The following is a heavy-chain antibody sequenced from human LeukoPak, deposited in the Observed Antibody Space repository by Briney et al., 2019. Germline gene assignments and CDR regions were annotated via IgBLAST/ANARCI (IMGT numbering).Heavy chain of an antibody. Sequence: GGSLRLSCAASGFTFSSYGMSWVRQAPGKGLEWVSAISGSGGSTYYADSVKGRSTISRDNSKNTLYLQMNSLRAEDTAVYYCAKRPSQWEGSPENWFDPWGQGTLVTVSS. CDR1: GFTFSSYG. CDR2: ISGSGGST. D-gene: IGHD1-26*01. V-gene: IGHV3-23*01. J-gene: IGHJ5*02. CDR3: AKRPSQWEGSPENWFDP.